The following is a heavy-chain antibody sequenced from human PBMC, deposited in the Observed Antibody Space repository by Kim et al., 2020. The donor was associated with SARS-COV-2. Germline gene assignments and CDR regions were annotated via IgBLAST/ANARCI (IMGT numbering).Heavy chain of an antibody. CDR1: GYTFASYD. V-gene: IGHV1-8*01. D-gene: IGHD6-13*01. Sequence: ASVKVSCKASGYTFASYDLNWVRQATGQGLEWMGLMNPNRGNTGYAQKFQGRVTMTRNTSISTAYLELSSLTSEDTAFYYCAKGYSSSWFDSWGQGTLVTVSS. CDR3: AKGYSSSWFDS. CDR2: MNPNRGNT. J-gene: IGHJ5*01.